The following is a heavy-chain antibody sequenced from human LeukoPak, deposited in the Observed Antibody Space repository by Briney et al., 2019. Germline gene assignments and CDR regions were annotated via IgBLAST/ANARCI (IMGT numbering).Heavy chain of an antibody. D-gene: IGHD3-22*01. CDR3: ARTNYYDSSGYNWLDP. V-gene: IGHV1-46*01. Sequence: ASVKVSCKASGGTFTSYYMHWVRQAPGQGLEWMGIINPSGGSTSYAQKFQGRVTMTRDTSTSTVYMELSSLRSEDTAVYYCARTNYYDSSGYNWLDPWGQGTLVTVSS. CDR2: INPSGGST. J-gene: IGHJ5*02. CDR1: GGTFTSYY.